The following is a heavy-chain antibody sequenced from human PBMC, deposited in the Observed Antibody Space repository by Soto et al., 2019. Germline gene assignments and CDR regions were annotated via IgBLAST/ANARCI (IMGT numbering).Heavy chain of an antibody. V-gene: IGHV3-23*01. CDR1: GFTFSNYA. CDR3: AKTSGWPGSYFYYGMDV. CDR2: ISDSGGNT. J-gene: IGHJ6*02. D-gene: IGHD6-25*01. Sequence: GGSLRLSCVASGFTFSNYAMSWVRQVLGKGLEYVSAISDSGGNTYYTDSVKGRFTISRDNSKDTLYLQMNSLRAVDTALYYCAKTSGWPGSYFYYGMDVWGQGTTVTVSS.